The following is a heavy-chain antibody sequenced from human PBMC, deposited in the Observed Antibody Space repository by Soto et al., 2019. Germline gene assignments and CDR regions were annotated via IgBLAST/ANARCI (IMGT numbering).Heavy chain of an antibody. CDR1: GFTFSSYA. CDR3: ATGSNNQAKYRNTNPN. CDR2: ISGSGGST. Sequence: EVQLLESGGGLVQPGGSLRLSCAASGFTFSSYAMSWVRQAPGTGLEWVSAISGSGGSTYYADSVKGRFTISRDNSKNTLYLQMNSLRAEDTAVYYCATGSNNQAKYRNTNPNWGQGTLVTVSS. J-gene: IGHJ4*02. V-gene: IGHV3-23*01. D-gene: IGHD3-16*02.